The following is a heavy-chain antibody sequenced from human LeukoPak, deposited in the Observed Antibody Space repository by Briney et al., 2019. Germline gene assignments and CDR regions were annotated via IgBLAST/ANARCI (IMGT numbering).Heavy chain of an antibody. V-gene: IGHV4-61*02. CDR2: IYTSGST. J-gene: IGHJ3*02. D-gene: IGHD3-22*01. Sequence: SQTLSLTCTVSGGSISSGSYYWRWLRQPAGKGLEWIGRIYTSGSTNYNPSLRSRVTISVDTSKNQFSLKLSSVTAADTAVYYCARASLYYDSSGYAFDIWGQGTMVTVSS. CDR1: GGSISSGSYY. CDR3: ARASLYYDSSGYAFDI.